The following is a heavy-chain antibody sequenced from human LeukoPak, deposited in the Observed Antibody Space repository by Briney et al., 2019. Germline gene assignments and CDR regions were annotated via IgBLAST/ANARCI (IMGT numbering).Heavy chain of an antibody. CDR2: IIPIFGTA. D-gene: IGHD3-22*01. Sequence: SVKVSCKASGGTFSSYAIGWVRQAPGQGLEWMGGIIPIFGTANYAQKFQGRVTITADESTSTAYMELSSLRSEDTAVYYCARRVDSSGYYYLLDYWGQGTLVTVSS. V-gene: IGHV1-69*13. CDR1: GGTFSSYA. CDR3: ARRVDSSGYYYLLDY. J-gene: IGHJ4*02.